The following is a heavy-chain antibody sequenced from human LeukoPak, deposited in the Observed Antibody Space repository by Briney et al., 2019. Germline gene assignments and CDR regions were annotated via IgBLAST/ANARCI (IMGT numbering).Heavy chain of an antibody. V-gene: IGHV3-21*01. CDR1: GFTFSSYS. CDR2: ISSSSYI. D-gene: IGHD5-18*01. Sequence: GGSLRLSCAASGFTFSSYSMNWVRQAPGKGLEWVSSISSSSYIYYADSVKGRFTISRDNAKNSLFLQMNSLRAEDTAVYYCARGYGYSSWFDPWGQGTLVTVSS. J-gene: IGHJ5*02. CDR3: ARGYGYSSWFDP.